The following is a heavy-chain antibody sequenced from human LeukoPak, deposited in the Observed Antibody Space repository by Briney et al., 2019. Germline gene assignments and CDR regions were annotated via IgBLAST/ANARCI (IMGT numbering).Heavy chain of an antibody. CDR1: GGTFSSYA. CDR3: ARPLEEYGSGSGEYYFDY. Sequence: GASVKVSCKASGGTFSSYAISWVRQAPGQGLEWMGGIIPIFGTANYAQKFQGRVTITADKSTSTAYMELSSLRSEDTAVYYCARPLEEYGSGSGEYYFDYWGQGTLVTVSS. V-gene: IGHV1-69*06. D-gene: IGHD3-10*01. J-gene: IGHJ4*02. CDR2: IIPIFGTA.